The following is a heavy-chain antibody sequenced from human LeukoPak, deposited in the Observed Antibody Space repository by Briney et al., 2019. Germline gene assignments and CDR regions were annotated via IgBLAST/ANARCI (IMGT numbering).Heavy chain of an antibody. CDR1: GGSISSSNW. CDR2: IYHSGST. CDR3: VGDGYNFGYFDY. V-gene: IGHV4-4*03. J-gene: IGHJ4*02. D-gene: IGHD5-24*01. Sequence: PGTLSLTCAVSGGSISSSNWWSWVRQPPGKGLEWIGEIYHSGSTNYNPSLKSRVTISVDKSKNQFSLKLSSVTAADTAVYYCVGDGYNFGYFDYWGQGTLVTVSS.